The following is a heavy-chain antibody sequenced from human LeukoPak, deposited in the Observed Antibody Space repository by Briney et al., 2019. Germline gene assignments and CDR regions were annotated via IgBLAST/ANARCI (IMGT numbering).Heavy chain of an antibody. CDR2: ISGSGGST. CDR3: AKVGDGYNYGHP. Sequence: PGGSLRLSCAAPGFTFSSYAMSWVRQAPGKGLEWVSAISGSGGSTYYADSVKGRFTISRDNSKNTLYLQMNSLRAEDTAVYYCAKVGDGYNYGHPWGQGTLVAVSS. D-gene: IGHD5-12*01. CDR1: GFTFSSYA. J-gene: IGHJ5*02. V-gene: IGHV3-23*01.